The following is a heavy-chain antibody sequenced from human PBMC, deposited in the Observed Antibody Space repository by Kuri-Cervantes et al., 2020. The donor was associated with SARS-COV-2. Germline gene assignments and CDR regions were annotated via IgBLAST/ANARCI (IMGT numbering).Heavy chain of an antibody. V-gene: IGHV3-21*01. D-gene: IGHD3-22*01. CDR3: ASDYYDSSGYYHGSDY. CDR2: ISSSGTFI. J-gene: IGHJ4*02. Sequence: GGSLRLSCAVSGFIFSSYTLNWVRQAPGKGLEWVSSISSSGTFIYYADSMKGRFTISRDNAKNSLYLQMNSLRDEDTAVYYCASDYYDSSGYYHGSDYWGQGTLVTVSS. CDR1: GFIFSSYT.